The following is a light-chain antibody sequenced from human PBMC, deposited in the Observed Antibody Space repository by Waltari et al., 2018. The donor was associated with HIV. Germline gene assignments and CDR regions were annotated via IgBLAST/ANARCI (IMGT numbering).Light chain of an antibody. CDR3: HVWESSSDEYV. CDR2: DDT. J-gene: IGLJ1*01. V-gene: IGLV3-21*02. Sequence: SYVLTPPASVSVAPGQTANVTWGGDNAESTSDNWYQQRAGKAPILVLYDDTDRPSGIPERFSGSNLGNTATLTISRVEAGDEGDYYCHVWESSSDEYVFGTGTKVTV. CDR1: NAESTS.